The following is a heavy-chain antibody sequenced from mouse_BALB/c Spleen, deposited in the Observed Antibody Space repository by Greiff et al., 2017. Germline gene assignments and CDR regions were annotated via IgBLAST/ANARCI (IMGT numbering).Heavy chain of an antibody. D-gene: IGHD1-1*01. J-gene: IGHJ3*01. CDR1: GYSFTGYY. CDR2: ISCYNGAT. V-gene: IGHV1S34*01. CDR3: ARGTTVPAGFAY. Sequence: LVKTGASVKISCKASGYSFTGYYMHWVKQSHGKSLEWIGYISCYNGATSYNQKFKGKATFTVDTSSSTAYMQFNSLTSEDSAVYYCARGTTVPAGFAYWGQGTLVTVSA.